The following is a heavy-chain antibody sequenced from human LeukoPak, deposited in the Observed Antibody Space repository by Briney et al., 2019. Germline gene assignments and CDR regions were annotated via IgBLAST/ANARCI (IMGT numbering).Heavy chain of an antibody. J-gene: IGHJ6*02. Sequence: GRSLRLSCAASGFTFSSYDMHWVRQATGKGLEWVSAIGTAGDTYYPGSVKGRFTISRENAKNSLYLQMNSLRAEDTAVYYCARDVLLWFGEGYYGMDVWGQGTLVTVSS. D-gene: IGHD3-10*01. V-gene: IGHV3-13*01. CDR2: IGTAGDT. CDR1: GFTFSSYD. CDR3: ARDVLLWFGEGYYGMDV.